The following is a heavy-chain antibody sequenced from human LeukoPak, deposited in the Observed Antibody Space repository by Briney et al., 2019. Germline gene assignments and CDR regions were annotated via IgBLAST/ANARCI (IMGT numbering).Heavy chain of an antibody. D-gene: IGHD2-21*01. J-gene: IGHJ4*02. Sequence: PGGSLRLSCVASGFTFSTAWMSWLRQAPGKGLEWVGRIKSNSDGGTTDYAASVKGRFTISRDDSKNTVYLQMNSLRTEDTAVYYCLWWDYWGQGTLVTVSS. CDR2: IKSNSDGGTT. CDR3: LWWDY. V-gene: IGHV3-15*01. CDR1: GFTFSTAW.